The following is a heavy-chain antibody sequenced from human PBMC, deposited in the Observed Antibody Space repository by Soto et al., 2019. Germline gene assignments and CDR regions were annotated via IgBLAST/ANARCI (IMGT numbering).Heavy chain of an antibody. CDR1: GGTFSSYT. D-gene: IGHD3-22*01. Sequence: QVQLVQSGAEVKKPGSSVKVSCKASGGTFSSYTISWVRQAPGQGLEWMGRIIPILGIANYAQKFQGRVTITSDKSTSTAYIELRSLRSEDTAVYYCAREIADYYDSGGRPYYYFDYWGQGTLFTVSS. CDR3: AREIADYYDSGGRPYYYFDY. J-gene: IGHJ4*02. V-gene: IGHV1-69*08. CDR2: IIPILGIA.